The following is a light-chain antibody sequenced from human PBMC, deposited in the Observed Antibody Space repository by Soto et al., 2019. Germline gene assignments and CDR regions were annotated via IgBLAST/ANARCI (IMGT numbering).Light chain of an antibody. Sequence: FHMTQSPSSLSASVGDRVTITCRASQGINTFLAWYQQKAGKAPKLLIYAASTLQSGVPSRFSGSGSGTDFTLTISSLQSEDFATYYCQQLNSYPITFGQGTRLEIK. CDR2: AAS. CDR3: QQLNSYPIT. V-gene: IGKV1-9*01. J-gene: IGKJ5*01. CDR1: QGINTF.